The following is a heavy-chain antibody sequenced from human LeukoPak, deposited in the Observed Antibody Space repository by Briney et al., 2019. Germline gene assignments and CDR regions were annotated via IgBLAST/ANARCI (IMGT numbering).Heavy chain of an antibody. Sequence: PGGSLRLSCAASRFTFSNYGMSWVRQAPGKGLEWVSTITGSGAGKYYADSVKGRFTTSRDNSMDTLYLQMSSLRAEDTAVYYCAKLRFPVPVDSWGQGTLVTVSS. D-gene: IGHD3-3*01. CDR1: RFTFSNYG. V-gene: IGHV3-23*01. CDR2: ITGSGAGK. CDR3: AKLRFPVPVDS. J-gene: IGHJ4*02.